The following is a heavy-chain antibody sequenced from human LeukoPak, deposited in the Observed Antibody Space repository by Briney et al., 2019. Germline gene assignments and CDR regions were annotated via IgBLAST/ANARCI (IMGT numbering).Heavy chain of an antibody. V-gene: IGHV4-59*01. Sequence: PSETLSLTCTVSGGSISSYYWSWIRQPPGKGLEWIAYIFSSGSTNYSPSLKSRVTMSVDTSKNQFSLKLSSVTAADTAVYYCARDHGYNFDYWGRGTLVTVSS. CDR3: ARDHGYNFDY. J-gene: IGHJ4*02. D-gene: IGHD5-24*01. CDR1: GGSISSYY. CDR2: IFSSGST.